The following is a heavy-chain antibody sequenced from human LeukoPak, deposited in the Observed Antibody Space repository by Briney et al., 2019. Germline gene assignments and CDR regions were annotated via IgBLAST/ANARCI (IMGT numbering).Heavy chain of an antibody. D-gene: IGHD5-12*01. CDR1: AFTFTNAW. CDR2: IKSKTDGETT. V-gene: IGHV3-15*01. Sequence: GSLRLSCVASAFTFTNAWMSWVRQAPGKGLEWVGRIKSKTDGETTDYAAPVKGRFTISRDDSKNTLYLQMNSLKTEDTAVYYCTPIKIAKLFISFDYGGRGPLVPVSS. J-gene: IGHJ4*02. CDR3: TPIKIAKLFISFDY.